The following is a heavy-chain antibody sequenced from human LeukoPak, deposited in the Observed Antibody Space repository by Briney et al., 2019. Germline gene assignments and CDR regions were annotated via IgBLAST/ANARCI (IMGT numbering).Heavy chain of an antibody. D-gene: IGHD3-22*01. CDR1: GDTFSSYG. CDR3: ARNYYDGSGSPKFDY. J-gene: IGHJ4*02. CDR2: ISTYNGNT. Sequence: GASVRLSCKASGDTFSSYGFSWVRQAPGQGLEWMGWISTYNGNTNYAQKLQGRLTFPTDTSTYTAYMALRRLRSDDTAVYSCARNYYDGSGSPKFDYWGQGALVTVSS. V-gene: IGHV1-18*01.